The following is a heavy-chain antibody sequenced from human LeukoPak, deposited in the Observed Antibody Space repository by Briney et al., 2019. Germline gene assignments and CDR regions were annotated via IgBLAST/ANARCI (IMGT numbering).Heavy chain of an antibody. CDR3: AREESGGYFDY. CDR1: GYTFTNYY. CDR2: INPSGSST. J-gene: IGHJ4*02. Sequence: VXVSCKASGYTFTNYYMHWVRQAPGQGLEWMGLINPSGSSTNYAQKFRGRVTMTRDTSTTTVYMELSSLRSEDTAVYYCAREESGGYFDYGGQGTLXTVSS. D-gene: IGHD2-8*02. V-gene: IGHV1-46*01.